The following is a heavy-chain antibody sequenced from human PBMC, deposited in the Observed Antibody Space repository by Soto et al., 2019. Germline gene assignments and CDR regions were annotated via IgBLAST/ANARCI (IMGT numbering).Heavy chain of an antibody. CDR2: ISYDGSIK. Sequence: QVQLVESGGGVVQPGRSLKLSCADSGFTFSSYGMHWVRQAPGKGLEWVAIISYDGSIKYYADSVKGRFTISRDNSKNTLYLQMNRLRAEDTAVYYCARDLSGYGYDYWGQGTLVTVSS. CDR3: ARDLSGYGYDY. V-gene: IGHV3-30*04. D-gene: IGHD5-18*01. J-gene: IGHJ4*02. CDR1: GFTFSSYG.